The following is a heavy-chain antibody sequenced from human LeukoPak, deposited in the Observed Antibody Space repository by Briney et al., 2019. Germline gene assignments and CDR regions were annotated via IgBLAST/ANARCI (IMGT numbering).Heavy chain of an antibody. D-gene: IGHD5-24*01. CDR1: GFPFRVHA. CDR3: ARDEFDGYNLGPSIY. CDR2: ISYDARHE. J-gene: IGHJ4*02. Sequence: PGGSLRLSCEASGFPFRVHAMHWVRQAPGRGLEWVAVISYDARHENYADSVKGRFTVSRDDSRSTLYLQMNSLKTDDTAVYFCARDEFDGYNLGPSIYWGQGTLVTVSS. V-gene: IGHV3-30*04.